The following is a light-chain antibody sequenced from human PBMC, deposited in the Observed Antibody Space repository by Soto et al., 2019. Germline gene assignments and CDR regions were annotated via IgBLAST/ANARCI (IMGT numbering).Light chain of an antibody. V-gene: IGKV3-20*01. CDR1: QSVSSSY. J-gene: IGKJ5*01. Sequence: TKSAGALSLSKGERATLSCRASQSVSSSYLAWYQHKPGQAPRLLLYDASNRATGVPARFSGSGSGTDFTPTINILQAEDVAIYYSQLYNISPLTF. CDR2: DAS. CDR3: QLYNISPLT.